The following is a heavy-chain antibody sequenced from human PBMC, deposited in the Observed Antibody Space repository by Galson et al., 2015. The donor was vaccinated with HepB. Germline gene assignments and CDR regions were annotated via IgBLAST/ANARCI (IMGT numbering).Heavy chain of an antibody. Sequence: SLRLSCAASGFTVSHNYMTWVRQAPGKGLEWVSLVYSGGSTYYADSVKGRFTISRHNSKNTLYLQMNSLRAEDTAVYYCARGRSSWYPYFDHWGQGTLVTVSS. D-gene: IGHD6-13*01. CDR2: VYSGGST. V-gene: IGHV3-53*04. J-gene: IGHJ4*02. CDR1: GFTVSHNY. CDR3: ARGRSSWYPYFDH.